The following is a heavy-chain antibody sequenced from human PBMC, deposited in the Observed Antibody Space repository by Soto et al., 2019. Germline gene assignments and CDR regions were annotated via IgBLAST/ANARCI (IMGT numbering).Heavy chain of an antibody. Sequence: QVQLVQSGAEVKKPGSSVKVSCKASGGTFSSYAISWVRQAPGQGLEWMGGIIPIFGTANYAQKFQGRVTITAEQSTSTAYMGVRSLRSEDKAVYYCARGLKIAAAGTGFDSWGQGPLVTVSS. J-gene: IGHJ4*02. CDR2: IIPIFGTA. CDR1: GGTFSSYA. V-gene: IGHV1-69*01. D-gene: IGHD6-13*01. CDR3: ARGLKIAAAGTGFDS.